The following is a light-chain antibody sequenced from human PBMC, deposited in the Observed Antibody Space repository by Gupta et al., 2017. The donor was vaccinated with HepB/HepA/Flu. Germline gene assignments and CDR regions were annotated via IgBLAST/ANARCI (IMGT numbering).Light chain of an antibody. Sequence: QSALTQPRSVSGSPGQSVTISCTGTSSDVGDYNYVSWYQHHPGKAPKLMISDVSKRPSGVPDRFSGSKSGNPASLTISGLQAEDEAFYYCCSYAGSYNYVFGTGTKVTVL. CDR3: CSYAGSYNYV. CDR2: DVS. CDR1: SSDVGDYNY. V-gene: IGLV2-11*01. J-gene: IGLJ1*01.